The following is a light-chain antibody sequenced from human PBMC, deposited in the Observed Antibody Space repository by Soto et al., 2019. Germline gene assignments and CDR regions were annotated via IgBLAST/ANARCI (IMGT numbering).Light chain of an antibody. CDR1: ISNIGSNT. Sequence: QSVLTQPPSTSGTPGQRVTISCSGSISNIGSNTVNWYQHLPGTAPKLLIYSNNQRPSGVPDRFSGSKSGTSASLAVSGLQSEDEADYYCAAWDGSLSGYVFGTGTKVTVL. V-gene: IGLV1-44*01. CDR3: AAWDGSLSGYV. CDR2: SNN. J-gene: IGLJ1*01.